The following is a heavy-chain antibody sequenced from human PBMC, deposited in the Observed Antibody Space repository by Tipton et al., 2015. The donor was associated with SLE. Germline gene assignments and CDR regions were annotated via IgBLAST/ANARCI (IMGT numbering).Heavy chain of an antibody. D-gene: IGHD2-2*01. CDR2: IDTSGDT. J-gene: IGHJ4*02. Sequence: TLSLTCTVSDASISTYFWSWIRQPPGKGLEWIGRIDTSGDTKYSPSLKSRVTISVDTSKNQFFVKLTSVTAADTAVYYCARGFRSITCLDYWGQGTLVTVSS. CDR1: DASISTYF. V-gene: IGHV4-4*07. CDR3: ARGFRSITCLDY.